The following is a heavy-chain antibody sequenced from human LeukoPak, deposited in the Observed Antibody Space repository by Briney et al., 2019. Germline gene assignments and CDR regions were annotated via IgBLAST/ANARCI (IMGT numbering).Heavy chain of an antibody. D-gene: IGHD6-25*01. V-gene: IGHV3-30*18. Sequence: YPGGSLRLSCAASGFTFSNYGMQWVXQPPGKGLEWVAVISHNGDATFYADSVKGRFTISRDNSKSTLDLQMNSLRAEDTAVYYCAKEPNSYSSGWYFQHWGQGTLVTVSS. CDR3: AKEPNSYSSGWYFQH. CDR1: GFTFSNYG. J-gene: IGHJ1*01. CDR2: ISHNGDAT.